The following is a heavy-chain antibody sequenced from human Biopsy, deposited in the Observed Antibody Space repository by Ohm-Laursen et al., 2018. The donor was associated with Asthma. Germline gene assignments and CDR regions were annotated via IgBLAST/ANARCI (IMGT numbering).Heavy chain of an antibody. D-gene: IGHD2-2*01. CDR2: ISWNSGSI. CDR1: GFTFDDYA. J-gene: IGHJ4*02. CDR3: ARKAGSCISRTCYSLGF. V-gene: IGHV3-9*01. Sequence: SLRLSCAASGFTFDDYAMHWVRQAPGKGLEWVSGISWNSGSIGYADSVKGRFTISRDNAKNSLYLQMNSLRSEDTAVYYCARKAGSCISRTCYSLGFWGQGTLVTVSS.